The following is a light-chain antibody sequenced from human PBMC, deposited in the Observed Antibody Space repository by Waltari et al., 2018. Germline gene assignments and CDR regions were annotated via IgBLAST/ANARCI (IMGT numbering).Light chain of an antibody. CDR3: QVWDSSSDLVV. V-gene: IGLV3-21*02. CDR1: NMRRKR. Sequence: SYGLSLPPTASSAPGQTARFTGAGNNMRRKRVLWYQQKPGQAPVLVVYDDSDRPPGIPERFSGSNSGNTATLTISRVEAGDEADYYCQVWDSSSDLVVFGGGTKLTVL. CDR2: DDS. J-gene: IGLJ2*01.